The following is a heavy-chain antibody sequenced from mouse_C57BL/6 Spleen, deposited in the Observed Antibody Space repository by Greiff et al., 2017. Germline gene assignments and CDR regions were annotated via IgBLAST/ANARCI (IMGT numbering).Heavy chain of an antibody. J-gene: IGHJ2*01. CDR1: GFNITDYY. CDR3: TTSGTEGFDD. Sequence: VQLQQPGAELVRPGASVKLSCTASGFNITDYYMPWVKQRPEQGLEWIGRIDPEDGDTDYAAKFQSKATMTVDTSSNTAYLQLSSLTSEDTAVYYGTTSGTEGFDDWGQGTTLTVSS. CDR2: IDPEDGDT. D-gene: IGHD4-1*01. V-gene: IGHV14-1*01.